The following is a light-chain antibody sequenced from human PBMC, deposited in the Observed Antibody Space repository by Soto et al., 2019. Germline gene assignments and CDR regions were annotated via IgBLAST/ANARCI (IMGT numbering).Light chain of an antibody. CDR2: AAS. J-gene: IGKJ1*01. CDR3: QQSHDTPRT. V-gene: IGKV1-39*01. Sequence: DIQMTQSPSSLAASVGDRVTITCRASQTVYNFLNWYQQKPGKAPRVLIYAASSLKIGVPSRFSGSASGKDSALTISTLQPEDVATYYCQQSHDTPRTFGQGTKVEIK. CDR1: QTVYNF.